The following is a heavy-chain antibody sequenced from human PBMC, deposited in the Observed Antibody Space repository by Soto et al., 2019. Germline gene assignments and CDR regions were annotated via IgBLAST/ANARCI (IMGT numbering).Heavy chain of an antibody. V-gene: IGHV3-48*03. D-gene: IGHD6-19*01. CDR3: ARKGIAVAGIAFDI. Sequence: PGGSLRLSCAASGFTFSSYEMNWVRQAPGKGLEWVSYTSSSGSTIYYADSVKGRFTISRDNAKNSLYLQMNSLRAEDTAVYYCARKGIAVAGIAFDIWGQGTRVTVSS. CDR2: TSSSGSTI. J-gene: IGHJ3*02. CDR1: GFTFSSYE.